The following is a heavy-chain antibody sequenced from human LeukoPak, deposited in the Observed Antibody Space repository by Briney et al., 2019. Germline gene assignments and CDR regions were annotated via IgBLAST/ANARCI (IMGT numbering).Heavy chain of an antibody. D-gene: IGHD2-21*02. V-gene: IGHV3-66*01. CDR1: GFSVSNYY. CDR2: MYTGGGR. CDR3: TRGQSYCGADCYSD. J-gene: IGHJ4*02. Sequence: GGSLRLSCAASGFSVSNYYMIWVRQAPGKGLEWFSVMYTGGGRYYGASVKGRVTISRDNSKNTVFLQMNSLRVEDTALYYCTRGQSYCGADCYSDWGQGTLVTVSS.